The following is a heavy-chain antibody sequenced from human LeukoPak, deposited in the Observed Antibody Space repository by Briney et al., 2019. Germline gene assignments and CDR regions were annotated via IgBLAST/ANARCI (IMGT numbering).Heavy chain of an antibody. Sequence: SETLSLTCAVYGGSFSGYYWSWIRQPPGKGLEWIGEINHSGSTNYNPSLKSRVTISVDTSKNQFSLKLSSVTAADTAVYYCARERVVAAPRELNFDYWGQGTLVTVSS. CDR1: GGSFSGYY. V-gene: IGHV4-34*01. CDR2: INHSGST. J-gene: IGHJ4*02. D-gene: IGHD1-26*01. CDR3: ARERVVAAPRELNFDY.